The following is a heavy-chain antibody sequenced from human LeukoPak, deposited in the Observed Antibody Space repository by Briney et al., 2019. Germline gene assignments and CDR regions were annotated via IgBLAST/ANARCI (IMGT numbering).Heavy chain of an antibody. J-gene: IGHJ4*02. Sequence: SETLSLTCTVSGGSISSSSYYWGWIRQPPGKGLEWIGSIYYSGSTSYNPSLKSRVTISVDTSKNQFSLKLSSVTAADTAVYYCARNFSSGWFDYWGQGTLVTVSS. D-gene: IGHD6-19*01. CDR1: GGSISSSSYY. V-gene: IGHV4-39*07. CDR3: ARNFSSGWFDY. CDR2: IYYSGST.